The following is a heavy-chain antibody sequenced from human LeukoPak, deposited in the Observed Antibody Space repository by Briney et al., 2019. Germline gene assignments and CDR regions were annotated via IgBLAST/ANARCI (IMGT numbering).Heavy chain of an antibody. V-gene: IGHV3-23*01. Sequence: GGALRLSCAASGFTFSSYAMSWVGQAPGKGLAWVAAISGSGGSTYYADSVKGRFTISRDNSKNTLYLQTNSLRADDTAVYYCAKPRRLYTAMVIQFDYWGQGTLVTVSS. D-gene: IGHD5-18*01. J-gene: IGHJ4*02. CDR3: AKPRRLYTAMVIQFDY. CDR1: GFTFSSYA. CDR2: ISGSGGST.